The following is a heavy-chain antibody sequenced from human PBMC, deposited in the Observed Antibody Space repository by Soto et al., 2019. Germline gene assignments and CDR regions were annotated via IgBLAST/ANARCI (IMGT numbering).Heavy chain of an antibody. J-gene: IGHJ3*02. V-gene: IGHV3-73*01. Sequence: GSLRLSCAASGFTFSGSAMHWVRQASGKGLEWVGRIRSKANSYATAYAASVKGRFTISRDDSKNTAYLQMNSLKTEDTAVYYCTGAYYYDSSGYAFDIWGQGTMVTVSS. CDR3: TGAYYYDSSGYAFDI. CDR2: IRSKANSYAT. D-gene: IGHD3-22*01. CDR1: GFTFSGSA.